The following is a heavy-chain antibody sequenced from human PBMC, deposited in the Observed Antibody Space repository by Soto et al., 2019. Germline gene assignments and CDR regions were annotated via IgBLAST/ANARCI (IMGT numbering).Heavy chain of an antibody. CDR3: ARGLPFPNV. CDR2: IATAGDT. CDR1: GFTFSSYD. J-gene: IGHJ6*02. V-gene: IGHV3-13*01. D-gene: IGHD4-17*01. Sequence: PGGSLRLSCAASGFTFSSYDIHWVRQATGKGLEWVSTIATAGDTYYPGSVKGRFTISRENAKNSLYLQMNSLRAGDTAVYYCARGLPFPNVWGQGTTVTVSS.